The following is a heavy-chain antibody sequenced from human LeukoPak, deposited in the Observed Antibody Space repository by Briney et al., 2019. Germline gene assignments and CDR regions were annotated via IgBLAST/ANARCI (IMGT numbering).Heavy chain of an antibody. J-gene: IGHJ4*02. CDR1: GFTFSSHA. Sequence: GGSLRLSCAASGFTFSSHALHWVRQAPGKGLEWVAVISSDGSYKYYADSVKGRFTISRDNSKNTLYLQMNSLIPEDMAVYYCARQYISGQWYFDYWGQGTLVTVSS. CDR3: ARQYISGQWYFDY. V-gene: IGHV3-30*04. D-gene: IGHD5-18*01. CDR2: ISSDGSYK.